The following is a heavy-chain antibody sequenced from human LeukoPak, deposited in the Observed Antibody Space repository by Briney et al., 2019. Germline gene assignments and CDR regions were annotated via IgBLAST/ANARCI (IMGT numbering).Heavy chain of an antibody. CDR2: INPNSGGT. J-gene: IGHJ4*02. CDR1: GYTFTDYY. V-gene: IGHV1-2*02. Sequence: ASVKISCKVSGYTFTDYYMHWVRQAPGQGLEWMGWINPNSGGTNYAQKFQGRVTMTRDTSISTAYMELSRLRSDDTAVYYCARVGSYYDSSGYYGDYWGQGTLVTVSS. CDR3: ARVGSYYDSSGYYGDY. D-gene: IGHD3-22*01.